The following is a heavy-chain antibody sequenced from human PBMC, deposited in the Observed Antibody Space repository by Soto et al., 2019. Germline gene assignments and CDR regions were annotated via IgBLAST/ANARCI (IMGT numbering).Heavy chain of an antibody. J-gene: IGHJ6*02. D-gene: IGHD3-22*01. Sequence: QSGGSLRLSCAASGFTFSSYGMHWVRQAPGKGLEWVAVIWYDGSNKYYADSVKGRFTISRDNSKNTLYLQMNSLRAEDTAVYYCARITYYYDSSGYKSYYYYGMDVWGQGTTVTVSS. V-gene: IGHV3-33*01. CDR3: ARITYYYDSSGYKSYYYYGMDV. CDR2: IWYDGSNK. CDR1: GFTFSSYG.